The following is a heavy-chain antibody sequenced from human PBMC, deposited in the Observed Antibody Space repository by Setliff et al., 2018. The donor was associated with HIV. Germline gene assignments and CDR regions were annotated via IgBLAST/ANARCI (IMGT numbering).Heavy chain of an antibody. V-gene: IGHV4-59*11. Sequence: WETLSLTCTVPSGSITSHYWSWIRQPPGKGLEWIGYIHHTGNSDYNPSLKSRVTMSIVTSKNQFSLKLTSVTAADTAIYYCARGVLQYNFWRDRRDYHYMDVWGKGTTVTVSS. J-gene: IGHJ6*03. D-gene: IGHD3-3*01. CDR3: ARGVLQYNFWRDRRDYHYMDV. CDR1: SGSITSHY. CDR2: IHHTGNS.